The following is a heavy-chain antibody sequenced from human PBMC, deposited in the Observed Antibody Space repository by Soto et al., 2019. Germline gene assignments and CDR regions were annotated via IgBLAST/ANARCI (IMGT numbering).Heavy chain of an antibody. J-gene: IGHJ6*02. CDR2: IYSNEDT. CDR1: GGSVSSNDYS. V-gene: IGHV4-39*07. CDR3: ARGFSYAGNYYYYGMDV. Sequence: SETLSLTCTVSGGSVSSNDYSWGWIRQSPGKGLEWIGTIYSNEDTHYNPSLLSRVTISVDTSMSEFSLRLRSVTAADTAVYYCARGFSYAGNYYYYGMDVWGQGTTVTVSS. D-gene: IGHD5-18*01.